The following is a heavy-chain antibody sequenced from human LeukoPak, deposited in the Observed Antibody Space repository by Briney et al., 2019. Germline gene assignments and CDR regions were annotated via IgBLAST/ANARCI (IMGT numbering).Heavy chain of an antibody. CDR1: GDSISSSNW. CDR2: IYHSGSI. J-gene: IGHJ4*02. CDR3: ARGAMATTPFFDY. V-gene: IGHV4-4*02. D-gene: IGHD5-24*01. Sequence: SGTLSLTCAVSGDSISSSNWWSWVRQPPGKGLEWIGEIYHSGSINYNPSLKSRATISVDKSKNQFSLKLSSVTAADTAVYYCARGAMATTPFFDYWGQGTLVTVSS.